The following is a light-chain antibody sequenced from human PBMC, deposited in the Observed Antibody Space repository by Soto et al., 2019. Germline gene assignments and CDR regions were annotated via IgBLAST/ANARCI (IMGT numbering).Light chain of an antibody. V-gene: IGKV1-12*01. Sequence: SQINRYKASVCACVGDRVTMTWGVSQGINSRLAWYQQKPGNAPKLLIYAASNLQSGVPSRFSGSGSGTDFTLTISSLQPEDFAVYYCQQYNSGPPITFGQGTRLE. CDR3: QQYNSGPPIT. J-gene: IGKJ5*01. CDR1: QGINSR. CDR2: AAS.